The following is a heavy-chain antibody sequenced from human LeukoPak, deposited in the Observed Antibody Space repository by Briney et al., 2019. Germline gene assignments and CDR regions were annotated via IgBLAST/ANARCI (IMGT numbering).Heavy chain of an antibody. V-gene: IGHV4-59*01. J-gene: IGHJ6*03. CDR1: GGSISSYY. D-gene: IGHD1-26*01. CDR2: IYYSGST. CDR3: AREGLDSGSYSFYYYMDV. Sequence: SETLSLTCTVSGGSISSYYWSWIRQPPGRGLEWIGYIYYSGSTNYNPSLKSRVTISVDTSKNQFSLKLSSVTAADTAVYYCAREGLDSGSYSFYYYMDVWGKGTTVTISS.